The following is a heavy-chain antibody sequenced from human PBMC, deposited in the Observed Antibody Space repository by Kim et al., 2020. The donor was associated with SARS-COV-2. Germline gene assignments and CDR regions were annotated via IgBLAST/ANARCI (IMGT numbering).Heavy chain of an antibody. CDR1: GYTFTSYY. V-gene: IGHV1-46*01. D-gene: IGHD6-19*01. Sequence: ASVKVSCKASGYTFTSYYMHWVRQAPGQGLEWMGIINPSGGSTSYAQKFQGRVTMTRDTSTSTVYMELSSLRSEDTAVYYCARAKVPYSSGLNAFDIWGQGTMVTVSS. J-gene: IGHJ3*02. CDR3: ARAKVPYSSGLNAFDI. CDR2: INPSGGST.